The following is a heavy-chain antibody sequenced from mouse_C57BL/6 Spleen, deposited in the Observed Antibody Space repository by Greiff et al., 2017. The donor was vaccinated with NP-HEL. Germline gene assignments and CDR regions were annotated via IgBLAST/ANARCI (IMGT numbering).Heavy chain of an antibody. V-gene: IGHV14-4*01. Sequence: EVQLQQSGAELVRPGASVKLSCTASGFNIKDDYMHWVKQRPEQGLEWIGWIDPENGDTEYASKFQGKATITADTSSNTAYLQLSSLTSEDTAVYYCTTGRTAQATSAYWGQGTLVTVSA. J-gene: IGHJ3*01. CDR1: GFNIKDDY. CDR2: IDPENGDT. CDR3: TTGRTAQATSAY. D-gene: IGHD3-2*02.